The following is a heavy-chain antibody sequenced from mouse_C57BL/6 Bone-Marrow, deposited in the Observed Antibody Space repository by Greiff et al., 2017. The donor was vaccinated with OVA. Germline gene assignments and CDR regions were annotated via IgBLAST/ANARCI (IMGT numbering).Heavy chain of an antibody. CDR3: RIYYGNYEFDY. Sequence: VQLQQSGTVLARPGASVKMSCKPSGYTFTSYWMHWVKQRPGQGLEWIGAIYPGNSDTSYNQKFKGKAKLTAVTSASTAYMELSSLTNEDSAVYYCRIYYGNYEFDYWGQGTTLTVSS. CDR1: GYTFTSYW. D-gene: IGHD2-1*01. V-gene: IGHV1-5*01. J-gene: IGHJ2*01. CDR2: IYPGNSDT.